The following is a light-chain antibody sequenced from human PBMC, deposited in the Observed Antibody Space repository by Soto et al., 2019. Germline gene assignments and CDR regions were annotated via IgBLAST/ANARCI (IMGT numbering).Light chain of an antibody. Sequence: IVVTQSPATLSLSPGERATLSCRASQSVSSNLAWYQQKPGQAPRLLIYGASTRAPGFPARFSGSGSGTDFTLTISSLEPEDFAVYYCQQRSKWPRTFGQGTKVDIK. CDR1: QSVSSN. CDR2: GAS. V-gene: IGKV3-11*01. CDR3: QQRSKWPRT. J-gene: IGKJ1*01.